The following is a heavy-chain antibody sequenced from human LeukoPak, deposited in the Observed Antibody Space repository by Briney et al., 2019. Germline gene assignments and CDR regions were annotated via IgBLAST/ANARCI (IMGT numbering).Heavy chain of an antibody. Sequence: PSETLSLTCAVYGGSFSGYYWSWIRQPPGKGLEWIGEINHSGSTNYNPSLKSRVTISVDTSKNQFSLKLSSVTAADTAVYYCARCDSSGYPLNWGQGTLVTVSS. D-gene: IGHD3-22*01. CDR3: ARCDSSGYPLN. V-gene: IGHV4-34*01. J-gene: IGHJ4*02. CDR2: INHSGST. CDR1: GGSFSGYY.